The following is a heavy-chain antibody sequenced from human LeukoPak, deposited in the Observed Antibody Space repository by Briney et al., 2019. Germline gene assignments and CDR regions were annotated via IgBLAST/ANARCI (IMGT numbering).Heavy chain of an antibody. CDR2: IHYSGST. D-gene: IGHD1-1*01. CDR3: AREYSAFEI. Sequence: PSETLSLTCTVPGGSISSYYWSWIRQPPGKGLEWIGYIHYSGSTSYNPSLKSRIAISVDTSKNQLSLILNSVTAADTAVYYCAREYSAFEIWGQGTMVTVSS. J-gene: IGHJ3*02. CDR1: GGSISSYY. V-gene: IGHV4-59*01.